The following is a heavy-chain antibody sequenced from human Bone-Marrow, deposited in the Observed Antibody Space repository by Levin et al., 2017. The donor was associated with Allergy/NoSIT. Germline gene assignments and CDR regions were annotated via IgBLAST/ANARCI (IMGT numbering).Heavy chain of an antibody. J-gene: IGHJ4*02. CDR2: SYTTGTT. V-gene: IGHV4-61*02. CDR1: GGSISSGNYY. CDR3: AREDGSFYSFDS. Sequence: LRLSCSVSGGSISSGNYYWNWIRQPAGKGLEWFGRSYTTGTTNYNPSLKSRLTISIDTSKNQFSLRLTSVTAADTAVYYCAREDGSFYSFDSWGQGTLVTVSS.